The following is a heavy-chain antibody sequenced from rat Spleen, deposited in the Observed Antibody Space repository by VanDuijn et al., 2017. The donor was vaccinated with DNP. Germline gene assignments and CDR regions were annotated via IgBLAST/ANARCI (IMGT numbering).Heavy chain of an antibody. Sequence: EVQLVESGGDLVQSGRSLKVSCAASGFTFSDYNMAWVRQAPKTGLEWVATITYDGSRTYYRDSVKGRFTISRDNAKSTLYLQMDSLRSEDTATYYCARLVAPCWGQGVMVTVSS. D-gene: IGHD3-1*01. V-gene: IGHV5S10*01. CDR3: ARLVAPC. J-gene: IGHJ2*01. CDR1: GFTFSDYN. CDR2: ITYDGSRT.